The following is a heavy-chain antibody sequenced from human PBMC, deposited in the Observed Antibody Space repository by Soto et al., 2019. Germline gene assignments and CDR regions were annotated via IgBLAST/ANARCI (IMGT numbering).Heavy chain of an antibody. D-gene: IGHD2-2*01. J-gene: IGHJ3*02. CDR2: IKPDGSVK. V-gene: IGHV3-7*01. CDR3: AREILVPAAFDAFDI. CDR1: GFTFSNHW. Sequence: GGSLRLSCAASGFTFSNHWMSWVRQAPGRGLEWVANIKPDGSVKYYVDSVKGRFTVSRDNAKNTLYLQMISLGVEDTAVYYCAREILVPAAFDAFDIWGQGTMVTVSS.